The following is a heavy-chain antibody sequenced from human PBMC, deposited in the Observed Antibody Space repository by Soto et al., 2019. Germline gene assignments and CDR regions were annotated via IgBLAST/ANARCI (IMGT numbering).Heavy chain of an antibody. V-gene: IGHV4-61*01. CDR2: VYYTGST. CDR1: GGSVSSASYY. Sequence: SETLSLTCTVSGGSVSSASYYWSWIRQPPGKGLEWIGYVYYTGSTNYNPSLKSRVTISVDTSKNQFSLKLTSVTAADTAMYYCARAWEHLYYVYSGQGPLVTVSS. D-gene: IGHD1-26*01. CDR3: ARAWEHLYYVY. J-gene: IGHJ4*02.